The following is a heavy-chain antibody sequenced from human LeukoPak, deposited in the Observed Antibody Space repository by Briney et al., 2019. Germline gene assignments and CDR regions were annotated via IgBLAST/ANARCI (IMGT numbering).Heavy chain of an antibody. Sequence: PGGSLRLSCAASGFTVSSNYMSWVRQAPGKGLEWVSVTYSGSSTYYADSVKGRFTISRDNSKNTLSLQMNSLRAEDTAAYYCAKDRNSGTYYNYYYMDVWGKGTTVTVSS. CDR3: AKDRNSGTYYNYYYMDV. CDR1: GFTVSSNY. D-gene: IGHD1-26*01. J-gene: IGHJ6*03. CDR2: TYSGSST. V-gene: IGHV3-53*01.